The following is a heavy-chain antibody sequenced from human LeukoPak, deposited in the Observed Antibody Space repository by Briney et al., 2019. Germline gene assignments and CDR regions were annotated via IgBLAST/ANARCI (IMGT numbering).Heavy chain of an antibody. CDR3: VLMPRS. V-gene: IGHV4-4*07. J-gene: IGHJ5*02. Sequence: SETLSLTCTVSGDSINSYFWSWIRQPAGKGLEWIGRIYTSGSTNYNPSLQSRVTISVDASKSHFSLSLSSVTAADTAVYYCVLMPRSWGQGTLVTVSS. D-gene: IGHD2-2*01. CDR2: IYTSGST. CDR1: GDSINSYF.